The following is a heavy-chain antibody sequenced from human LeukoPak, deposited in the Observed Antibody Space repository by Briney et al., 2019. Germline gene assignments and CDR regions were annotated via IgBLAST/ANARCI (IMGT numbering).Heavy chain of an antibody. D-gene: IGHD2-15*01. CDR2: ISSDGGT. CDR3: AKLGYCSGGSCYRSFSF. V-gene: IGHV3-23*01. J-gene: IGHJ4*02. Sequence: PGGSLRLSCAASGFTFANYAMSWVREAPGKGLEWVSGISSDGGTFYPDSVKGRFTISRDNSKNTLYLQMNSLRAEDTAVYYCAKLGYCSGGSCYRSFSFWGQGTLVTVSS. CDR1: GFTFANYA.